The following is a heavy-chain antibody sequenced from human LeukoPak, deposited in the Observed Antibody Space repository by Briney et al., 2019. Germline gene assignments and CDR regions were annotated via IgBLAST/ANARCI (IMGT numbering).Heavy chain of an antibody. Sequence: GGSLRLSCAASGFTFSNYAMNWVRQAPGKGLEWVSAISGSGDSTFYADSVKGRFTISRDNSTNTLYLQMNSLRDEDTAVYYCARTRGCFDFWGQGTLVTVSS. CDR1: GFTFSNYA. CDR2: ISGSGDST. D-gene: IGHD1/OR15-1a*01. J-gene: IGHJ4*02. CDR3: ARTRGCFDF. V-gene: IGHV3-23*01.